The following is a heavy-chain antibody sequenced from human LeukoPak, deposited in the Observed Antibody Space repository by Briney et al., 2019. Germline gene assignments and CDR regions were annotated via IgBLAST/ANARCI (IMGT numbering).Heavy chain of an antibody. Sequence: PSQTLSLTCTVSGGSISSGSYYWSWIRQPAGKGLEWIGRIYTSGSTNYNPSLKSRVTISVDTSKNQFSLKLSSVTAADTAVYYCAREAVLQPDAFDIWGQGTMVTVSS. J-gene: IGHJ3*02. D-gene: IGHD4/OR15-4a*01. CDR1: GGSISSGSYY. V-gene: IGHV4-61*02. CDR2: IYTSGST. CDR3: AREAVLQPDAFDI.